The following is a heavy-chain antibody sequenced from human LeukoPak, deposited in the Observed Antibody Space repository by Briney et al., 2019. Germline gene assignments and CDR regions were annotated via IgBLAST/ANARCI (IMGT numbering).Heavy chain of an antibody. CDR1: GGTFSSYA. CDR2: IIPLFGTA. Sequence: SVKVSCKASGGTFSSYAISWVRQAPGQGLEWMGGIIPLFGTANYAQKFQGRFTITADQSTSTAYMELSSLRSEDPAVYYCARGEASVKSVDYYYTDVWGKGTTVTVSS. CDR3: ARGEASVKSVDYYYTDV. J-gene: IGHJ6*03. D-gene: IGHD4-11*01. V-gene: IGHV1-69*01.